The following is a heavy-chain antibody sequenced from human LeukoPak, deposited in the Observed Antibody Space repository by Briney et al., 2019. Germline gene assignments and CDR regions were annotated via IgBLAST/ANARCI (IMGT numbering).Heavy chain of an antibody. CDR2: MYSGRTT. Sequence: PGGSLRLSYSASWFTVRSNYMNWLHQAPGKGLEWVSLMYSGRTTNYADSVKGRFNISRDNSKNTLYLQMNSLRAEDTAVYYCARGPRPGSSGYPNLDYWGQGTLVTVSS. CDR1: WFTVRSNY. CDR3: ARGPRPGSSGYPNLDY. J-gene: IGHJ4*02. V-gene: IGHV3-53*01. D-gene: IGHD3-22*01.